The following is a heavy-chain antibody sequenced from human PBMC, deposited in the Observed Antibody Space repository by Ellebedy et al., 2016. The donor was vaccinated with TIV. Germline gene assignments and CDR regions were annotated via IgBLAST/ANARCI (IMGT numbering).Heavy chain of an antibody. CDR2: ISQSGGDT. V-gene: IGHV3-23*01. J-gene: IGHJ4*02. D-gene: IGHD6-19*01. CDR1: GFPFSNYA. Sequence: GESLKISCAASGFPFSNYAMAWVRQAPGKGLEWVSAISQSGGDTYYADSVKGRFTISRDNSQSTLYLQMASLRADDTAVYYCAKPPELWLIHTGLVSWGQGTLVTVSS. CDR3: AKPPELWLIHTGLVS.